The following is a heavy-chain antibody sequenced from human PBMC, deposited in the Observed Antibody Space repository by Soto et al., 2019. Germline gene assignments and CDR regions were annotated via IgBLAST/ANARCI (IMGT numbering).Heavy chain of an antibody. Sequence: GGSLRLSCVASGFTLSSFWMTWVRQAPGKGLEWVASIKQDGSETYYVDSVKGRFTISRDNPKNTLYLQMNSLRVGDTGVYYCARPPHGMDVWGQGTTVTVSS. V-gene: IGHV3-7*03. CDR1: GFTLSSFW. J-gene: IGHJ6*02. CDR2: IKQDGSET. CDR3: ARPPHGMDV.